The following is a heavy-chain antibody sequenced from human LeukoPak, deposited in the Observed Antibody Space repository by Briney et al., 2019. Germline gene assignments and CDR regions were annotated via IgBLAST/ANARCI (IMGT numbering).Heavy chain of an antibody. CDR2: TYYRSRLYN. J-gene: IGHJ4*02. V-gene: IGHV6-1*01. CDR1: GDSLSSNSAT. D-gene: IGHD3-22*01. Sequence: SQTLSLTCAISGDSLSSNSATWNWIRQSPSRGLEWLGRTYYRSRLYNDYAVSVTSRVTINPDTSKNQSSLQLNSVPPEDTAVYFCARGNLDSGGHYFGYWGQGTLVTVSP. CDR3: ARGNLDSGGHYFGY.